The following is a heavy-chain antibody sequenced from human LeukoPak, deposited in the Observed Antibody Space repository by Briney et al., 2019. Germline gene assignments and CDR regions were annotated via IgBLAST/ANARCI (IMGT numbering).Heavy chain of an antibody. Sequence: PSETLSLTCAVYGGSFSGYYWSWIRQPPGKGLEWIGEINHSGSTNYNPSLKSRVTISVDTSKNQFSLKLSSVTAADTAVYYCARGRGVPAASFDYWGQGTLVTVSS. D-gene: IGHD2-2*01. CDR1: GGSFSGYY. CDR2: INHSGST. J-gene: IGHJ4*02. V-gene: IGHV4-34*01. CDR3: ARGRGVPAASFDY.